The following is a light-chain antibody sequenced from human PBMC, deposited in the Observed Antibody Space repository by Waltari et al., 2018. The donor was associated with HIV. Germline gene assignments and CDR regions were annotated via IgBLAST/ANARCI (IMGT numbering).Light chain of an antibody. CDR1: NIGSKS. Sequence: SYVLTPPPSVSVAPGKTATITCGGANIGSKSVVRYHWYQQKPGQAPVLVICEDDDRPSGIPERFSGSNSGNTATLTISRVEAGDEAHYYCQVWDSNSDHVVFGGGTKLTVL. CDR3: QVWDSNSDHVV. J-gene: IGLJ2*01. CDR2: EDD. V-gene: IGLV3-21*04.